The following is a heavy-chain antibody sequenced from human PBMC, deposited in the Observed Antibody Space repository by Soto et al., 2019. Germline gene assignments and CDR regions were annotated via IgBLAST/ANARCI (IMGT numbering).Heavy chain of an antibody. CDR1: GFTFSSYA. CDR2: ISGSGGST. V-gene: IGHV3-23*01. Sequence: PGGSLRLSCAASGFTFSSYAMSWVRQAPGKGLEWISAISGSGGSTYYADSVKGRFTISRDNSKNTLYLQMNSLRAEDTAVYYCAKDHKEGSSWYVVDFDYCGQGTLVPVSS. D-gene: IGHD6-13*01. CDR3: AKDHKEGSSWYVVDFDY. J-gene: IGHJ4*02.